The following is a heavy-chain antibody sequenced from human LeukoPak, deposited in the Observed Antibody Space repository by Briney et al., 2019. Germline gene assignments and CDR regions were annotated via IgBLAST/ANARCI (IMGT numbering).Heavy chain of an antibody. CDR1: GGSISSSSYY. CDR3: TQWTYHYFDS. D-gene: IGHD6-19*01. V-gene: IGHV4-39*07. J-gene: IGHJ4*02. Sequence: PSETLSLTCTVSGGSISSSSYYWGWIRQPPGKGLEWIGSIYYSGSTYYNPSLKSRVTISVDTSKNQFSLKLSSVTAADTAVYYCTQWTYHYFDSWGQGTLVTVSS. CDR2: IYYSGST.